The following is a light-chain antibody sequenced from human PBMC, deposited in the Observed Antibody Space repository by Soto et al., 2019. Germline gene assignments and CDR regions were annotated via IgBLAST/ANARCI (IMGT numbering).Light chain of an antibody. V-gene: IGLV2-11*01. Sequence: SALTQPRSVSGSPGQSVTISCTGTSSDVGGYNYVSWYQHHPGKAPKFMIYDVNKRPSGVPARFSGSKSGNTASLTISELQAEDEADYYCCSYAGSYTYVFGTGTKSPS. J-gene: IGLJ1*01. CDR3: CSYAGSYTYV. CDR1: SSDVGGYNY. CDR2: DVN.